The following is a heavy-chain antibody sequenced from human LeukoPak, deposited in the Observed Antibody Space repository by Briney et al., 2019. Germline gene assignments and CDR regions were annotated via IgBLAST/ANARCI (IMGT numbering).Heavy chain of an antibody. V-gene: IGHV3-9*01. Sequence: GGSLRLSCSASGFTFNDFAMHWVRQPPGKGLEWVSGINWGGDDTAYADSVKGRFTISRDNAKQSLYLQMNSLRREDTAFYYCTKDMVPSGHFRGNFHSWGQGTLVAVSS. CDR2: INWGGDDT. D-gene: IGHD2-21*02. CDR3: TKDMVPSGHFRGNFHS. J-gene: IGHJ4*02. CDR1: GFTFNDFA.